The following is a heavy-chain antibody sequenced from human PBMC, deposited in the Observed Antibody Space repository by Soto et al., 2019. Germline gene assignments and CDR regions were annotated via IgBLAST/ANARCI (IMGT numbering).Heavy chain of an antibody. CDR3: ARAYCSGGSCSSGIGY. Sequence: QVQLVQSGAEVKKPGSSVKVSCKASGGTFSSYTISWVRQAPGQGLEWMGRIIPILGIANYAQKFQGRVTITADKSTSTAYMELSSLRSEDTAVYYCARAYCSGGSCSSGIGYWGQGTLVTVSS. CDR2: IIPILGIA. J-gene: IGHJ4*02. D-gene: IGHD2-15*01. CDR1: GGTFSSYT. V-gene: IGHV1-69*02.